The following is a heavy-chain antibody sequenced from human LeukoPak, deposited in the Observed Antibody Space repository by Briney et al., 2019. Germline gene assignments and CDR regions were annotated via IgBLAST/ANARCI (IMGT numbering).Heavy chain of an antibody. V-gene: IGHV3-48*01. Sequence: PGGSLRLSCAASGFTFSSYSMNWVRQAPGKGLEWVSYISSSSSTIYYADSVKGRFTISRDNAKNSLYLQMNSLRAEDTAVYYCAHGAMYQLDYWGQGTLVIVSS. J-gene: IGHJ4*02. CDR3: AHGAMYQLDY. D-gene: IGHD2-2*01. CDR1: GFTFSSYS. CDR2: ISSSSSTI.